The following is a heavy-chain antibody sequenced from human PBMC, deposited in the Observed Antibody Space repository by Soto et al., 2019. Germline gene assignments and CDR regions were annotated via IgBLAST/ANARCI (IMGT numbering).Heavy chain of an antibody. Sequence: PGGSLRLSCAASGFTFDDYAMHWVRQAPGKGLEWVSGISWNSGSIGYADSVKGRFTISRDNAKNSLYLQMNSLRAEDTALYYCAKAVFDGGYYYGMDVWGQGTTVTVSS. CDR3: AKAVFDGGYYYGMDV. V-gene: IGHV3-9*01. J-gene: IGHJ6*02. CDR2: ISWNSGSI. CDR1: GFTFDDYA.